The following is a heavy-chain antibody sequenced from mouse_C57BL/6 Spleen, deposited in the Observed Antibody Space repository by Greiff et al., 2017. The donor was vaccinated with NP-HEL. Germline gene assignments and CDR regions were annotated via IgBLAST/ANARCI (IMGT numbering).Heavy chain of an antibody. V-gene: IGHV7-1*01. D-gene: IGHD4-1*01. CDR3: ARDGNWVEYFDV. CDR1: GFTFSDFY. J-gene: IGHJ1*03. Sequence: EVKVVESGGGLVQSGRSLRLSCATSGFTFSDFYMEWVRQAPGKGLEWIAASRNKANDYTTEYSASVKGRFIVSRDTSQSILYLQMNALRAEDTAIYYCARDGNWVEYFDVWGTGTTVTVSS. CDR2: SRNKANDYTT.